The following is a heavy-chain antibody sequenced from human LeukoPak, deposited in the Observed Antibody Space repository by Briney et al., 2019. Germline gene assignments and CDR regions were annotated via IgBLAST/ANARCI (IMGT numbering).Heavy chain of an antibody. CDR3: APEGPRDRDTAMVD. Sequence: ASVKVSCKASGGTFSSYAISWVRQAPGQGLEWMGRIIPILGIANYAQKFQGRVTTTADKSTSTAYMELSSLRSEDTAVYYCAPEGPRDRDTAMVDWGQGTLVTVSS. CDR2: IIPILGIA. CDR1: GGTFSSYA. D-gene: IGHD5-18*01. J-gene: IGHJ4*02. V-gene: IGHV1-69*04.